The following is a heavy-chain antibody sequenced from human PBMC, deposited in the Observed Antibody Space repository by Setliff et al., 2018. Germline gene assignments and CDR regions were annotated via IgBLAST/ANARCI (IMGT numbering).Heavy chain of an antibody. V-gene: IGHV1-18*01. J-gene: IGHJ3*01. CDR2: ISVYNGNT. D-gene: IGHD1-26*01. CDR3: AREYSGGGLT. Sequence: GASVKVSCKASGYTFTSYGFSWVRQAPGQGLEWMGRISVYNGNTNYGQKYQGRVAMTTDTSTNTVYMELRSLRSDDTAVYFCAREYSGGGLTWGQGTMVTVSS. CDR1: GYTFTSYG.